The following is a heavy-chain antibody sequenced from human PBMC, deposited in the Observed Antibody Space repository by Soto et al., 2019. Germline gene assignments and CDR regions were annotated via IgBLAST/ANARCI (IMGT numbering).Heavy chain of an antibody. Sequence: SETLSLTCTVAGGSLSSYYWTWIRQSPGKGLEWIGYVYFSGNTNYNPSLKSRVTISIDTSKNQFSLRLASVTAADTAFYYCGSVRPSGYVLSWGQGTLVTVSS. J-gene: IGHJ5*02. CDR1: GGSLSSYY. D-gene: IGHD6-25*01. V-gene: IGHV4-59*01. CDR3: GSVRPSGYVLS. CDR2: VYFSGNT.